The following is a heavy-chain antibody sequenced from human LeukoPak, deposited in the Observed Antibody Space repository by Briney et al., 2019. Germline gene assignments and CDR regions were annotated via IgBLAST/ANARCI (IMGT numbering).Heavy chain of an antibody. J-gene: IGHJ4*02. Sequence: GGSLRLSCAVSGVTVSSNHMSWVRQAPGKGLKWVSAIYSGGGTYYADSVKGRFTLSRDISKNTLYLQMNSLRAEDTAVYYCVRDASWGQGTLVTVSS. CDR2: IYSGGGT. CDR1: GVTVSSNH. CDR3: VRDAS. V-gene: IGHV3-66*01.